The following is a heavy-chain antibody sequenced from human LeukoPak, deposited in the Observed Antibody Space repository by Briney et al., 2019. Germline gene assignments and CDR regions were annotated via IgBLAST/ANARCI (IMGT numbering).Heavy chain of an antibody. Sequence: GRSLRLSCAASGFTFSSYAMHWVRQAPGKGLEWVAVISYDGSNKYYADSVKGRFTISRDNSKNTLYLQMNSLRAEDTAVYYCASSPSGGYYNWGQGTLVTVSS. CDR3: ASSPSGGYYN. D-gene: IGHD3-22*01. J-gene: IGHJ4*02. CDR1: GFTFSSYA. CDR2: ISYDGSNK. V-gene: IGHV3-30*01.